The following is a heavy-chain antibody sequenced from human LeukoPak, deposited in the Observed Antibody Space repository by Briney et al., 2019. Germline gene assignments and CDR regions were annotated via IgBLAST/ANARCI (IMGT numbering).Heavy chain of an antibody. CDR2: ISSRSSYI. V-gene: IGHV3-21*01. CDR3: AREISGPLAAAGGYYYYYMDV. J-gene: IGHJ6*03. D-gene: IGHD6-13*01. Sequence: PGGSLRLSCAASGFTFSSYSMNWVRQAPGKGLEWVSSISSRSSYIYYADSVKGRFTISRDNAKNSLYLQMNSLRAEDTAVYYCAREISGPLAAAGGYYYYYMDVWGKGTTVTISS. CDR1: GFTFSSYS.